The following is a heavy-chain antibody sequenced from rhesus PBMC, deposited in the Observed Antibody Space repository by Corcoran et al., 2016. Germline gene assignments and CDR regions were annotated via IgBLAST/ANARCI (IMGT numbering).Heavy chain of an antibody. Sequence: QLQLQESGPGLVKPSETLSVTCAVSGGSISSNYWSWIRQPPGKGLEWIVRIYGSGSSSNYNPSLKSRVTLSVDTSKNQLSLKLSSVTAADTAVYYCARHVGRNGYGLDSWGQGVVVTVSS. CDR3: ARHVGRNGYGLDS. CDR1: GGSISSNY. J-gene: IGHJ6*01. CDR2: IYGSGSSS. V-gene: IGHV4-169*01.